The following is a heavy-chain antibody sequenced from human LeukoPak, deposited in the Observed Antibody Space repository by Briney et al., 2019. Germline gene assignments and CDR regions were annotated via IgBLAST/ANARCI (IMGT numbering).Heavy chain of an antibody. J-gene: IGHJ4*02. Sequence: PGGSLRLSCAASGFSFSTFWMAWVRQAPGKGLEWVANIKEDESAKHQADSVKGRFTIFRDNAQNSVYLQMGSLRGEDTAVYYCARGVGGGLDYWGQGTLVTVSS. CDR3: ARGVGGGLDY. CDR1: GFSFSTFW. D-gene: IGHD3-10*01. V-gene: IGHV3-7*01. CDR2: IKEDESAK.